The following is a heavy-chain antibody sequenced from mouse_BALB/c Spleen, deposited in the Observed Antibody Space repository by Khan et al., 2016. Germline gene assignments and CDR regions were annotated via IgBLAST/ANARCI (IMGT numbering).Heavy chain of an antibody. CDR3: ARGSSSIVPCAF. CDR1: GDSITSGY. V-gene: IGHV3-8*02. D-gene: IGHD1-1*01. CDR2: ISNSGST. J-gene: IGHJ3*01. Sequence: VQLKQSGPSLVKPSQTLSLTCSVTGDSITSGYWNWIRKFPGNKLVYLGYISNSGSTYYNPFLKSRLSINRDTSKNQYYLQLNSVTTADTATYXCARGSSSIVPCAFCGQGTMVTGSA.